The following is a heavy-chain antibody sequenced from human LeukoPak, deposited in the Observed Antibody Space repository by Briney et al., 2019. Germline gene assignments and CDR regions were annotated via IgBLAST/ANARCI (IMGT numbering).Heavy chain of an antibody. V-gene: IGHV3-23*01. J-gene: IGHJ4*02. CDR3: AKDVGGSSWSPSFFDY. D-gene: IGHD6-13*01. CDR1: GFTFSNAW. CDR2: ISGSGGST. Sequence: GGSLRLSCAASGFTFSNAWMSWVRQAPGKGLEWVSAISGSGGSTYYADSVKGRFTISRDNSKNTLYLQMNSLRAEDTAVYYCAKDVGGSSWSPSFFDYWGQGTLVTVSS.